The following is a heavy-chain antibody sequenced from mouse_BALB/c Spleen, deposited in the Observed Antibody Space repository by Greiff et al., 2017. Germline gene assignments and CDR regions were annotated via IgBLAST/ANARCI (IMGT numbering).Heavy chain of an antibody. V-gene: IGHV1-87*01. D-gene: IGHD1-1*01. Sequence: VQLQQSGAELARPGASVKLSCKASGYTFTSYWMQWVNQRPGQGLEWIGAIYPGDGDTRYTQKFKGKATLTADKSSSTAYMQLSSLASEDSAVYYCAREITTGFFAYWGQGTLVTVSA. CDR2: IYPGDGDT. CDR1: GYTFTSYW. CDR3: AREITTGFFAY. J-gene: IGHJ3*01.